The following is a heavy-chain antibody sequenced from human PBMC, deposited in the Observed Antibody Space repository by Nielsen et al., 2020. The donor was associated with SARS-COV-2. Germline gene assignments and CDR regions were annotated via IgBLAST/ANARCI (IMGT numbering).Heavy chain of an antibody. D-gene: IGHD2-2*02. CDR3: ARDLGSWYTDYGMDV. CDR1: GGTFSWYG. CDR2: INPNSGGT. J-gene: IGHJ6*02. V-gene: IGHV1-2*02. Sequence: ASVKVSCKASGGTFSWYGISWVRQAPGQGLEWMGWINPNSGGTNYAQKFQGRVTMTRDTSISTAYMELSRLRSDDTAVYYCARDLGSWYTDYGMDVWGQGTTVTVSS.